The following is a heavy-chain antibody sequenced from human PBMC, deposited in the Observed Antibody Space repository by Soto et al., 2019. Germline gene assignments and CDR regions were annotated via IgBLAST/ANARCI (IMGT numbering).Heavy chain of an antibody. V-gene: IGHV4-39*01. J-gene: IGHJ4*02. CDR1: GGSISSTSYY. CDR3: ARNIVAAALDY. CDR2: IYSSGNT. Sequence: QLQLQESGPGLVKPSETLSLTCTVSGGSISSTSYYWSWIRQPPGKGLEWIGTIYSSGNTYYNPSLKSRVTISVDTSKEQIYLKLSSVTAADSAVYYCARNIVAAALDYWGQGTLVTVSS. D-gene: IGHD1-26*01.